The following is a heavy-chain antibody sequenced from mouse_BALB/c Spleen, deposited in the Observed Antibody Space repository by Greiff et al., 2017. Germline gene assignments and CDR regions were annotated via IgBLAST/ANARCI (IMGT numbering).Heavy chain of an antibody. J-gene: IGHJ4*01. CDR1: GFTFSSYA. CDR2: ISSGGST. D-gene: IGHD2-1*01. V-gene: IGHV5-6-5*01. CDR3: ARIYYGNYYAMDY. Sequence: EVMLVESGGGLVKPGGSLKLSCAASGFTFSSYAMSWVRQTPEKRLEWVASISSGGSTYYPDSVKGRFTISRDNARNILYLQMSSLRSEDTAMYYCARIYYGNYYAMDYWGQGTSVTVSS.